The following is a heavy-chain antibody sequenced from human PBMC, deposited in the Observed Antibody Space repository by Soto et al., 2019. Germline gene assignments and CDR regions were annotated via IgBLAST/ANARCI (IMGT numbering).Heavy chain of an antibody. CDR3: ARGRGSYSSSWYY. J-gene: IGHJ4*02. Sequence: TSVKVSCTASGYTFTRYDINWVRQATGQGLEWMGWMNPNSGNTGYAQKFQGRVTMTRNTSISTAYMELSSLRSEDTAVYYCARGRGSYSSSWYYWGQGTLVTVSS. V-gene: IGHV1-8*01. CDR2: MNPNSGNT. D-gene: IGHD6-13*01. CDR1: GYTFTRYD.